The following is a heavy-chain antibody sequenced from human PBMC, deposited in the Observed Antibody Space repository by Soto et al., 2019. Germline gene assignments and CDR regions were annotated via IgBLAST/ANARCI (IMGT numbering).Heavy chain of an antibody. CDR3: ARSRVDTISPSDYAFYGMDV. V-gene: IGHV1-18*01. J-gene: IGHJ6*02. D-gene: IGHD3-16*01. CDR1: AYTFGSYG. CDR2: ISAYSGDL. Sequence: ASVKVSCKASAYTFGSYGLSWVRQAPGQGLEWTGRISAYSGDLNYAQKFQGRVIMATDTSTSTAYMELRSLTSDDTGVYYCARSRVDTISPSDYAFYGMDVWGQGTTVTVSS.